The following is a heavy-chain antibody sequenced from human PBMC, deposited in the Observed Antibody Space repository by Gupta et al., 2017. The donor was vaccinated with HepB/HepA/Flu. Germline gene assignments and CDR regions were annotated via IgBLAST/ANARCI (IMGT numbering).Heavy chain of an antibody. CDR1: GGSIRSGGYA. D-gene: IGHD5-18*01. CDR2: IFHSGTS. J-gene: IGHJ5*02. CDR3: ARLNYGYGWFDP. V-gene: IGHV4-30-2*01. Sequence: QLQLQESGSGLVTPSQTLSLPCAVSGGSIRSGGYAWDWIRQPPGKGLEWIGYIFHSGTSYNSPSLKSRVTMSVDRSKNQYSLKLTSVTAADTAVYYCARLNYGYGWFDPWGQGTLVTVSS.